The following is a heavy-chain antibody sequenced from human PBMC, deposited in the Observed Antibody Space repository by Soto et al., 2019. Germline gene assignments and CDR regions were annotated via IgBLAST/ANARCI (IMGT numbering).Heavy chain of an antibody. CDR2: IWYDGSNK. J-gene: IGHJ6*02. V-gene: IGHV3-33*01. Sequence: GGSLRLSCAASGFTFSSYGMHWVRQAPGKGLEWVAVIWYDGSNKYYADSVKGRFTISRDNSKNTLYLQMNSLRAEDTAVYYCARDRAYCGGDCYSAFGDYYYGMDVWGQGTTVTVSS. CDR3: ARDRAYCGGDCYSAFGDYYYGMDV. CDR1: GFTFSSYG. D-gene: IGHD2-21*02.